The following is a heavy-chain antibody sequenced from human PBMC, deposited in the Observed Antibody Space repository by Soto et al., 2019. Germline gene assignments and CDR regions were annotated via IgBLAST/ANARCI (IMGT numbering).Heavy chain of an antibody. J-gene: IGHJ4*02. CDR2: IYYSGST. V-gene: IGHV4-59*01. D-gene: IGHD5-12*01. CDR1: GGSISSYY. Sequence: KASETLSLTCTVSGGSISSYYWSWIRQPPGKGLEWIGYIYYSGSTNYNPSLKSRVTISVDTSKNQFSLKLSSVTAADTAVYYCARGEEDVDIVATTRGYFDYWGQGTLVTVSS. CDR3: ARGEEDVDIVATTRGYFDY.